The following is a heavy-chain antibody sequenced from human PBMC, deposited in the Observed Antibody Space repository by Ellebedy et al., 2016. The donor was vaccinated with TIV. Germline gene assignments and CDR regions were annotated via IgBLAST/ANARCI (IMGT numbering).Heavy chain of an antibody. CDR2: IIPSVESA. CDR3: ARLGRFGETIPPYYYFGMDV. D-gene: IGHD3-10*01. J-gene: IGHJ6*02. CDR1: GGTFNNYA. V-gene: IGHV1-69*13. Sequence: ASVKVSCKASGGTFNNYAVSWVRQAPGQGLEWMGGIIPSVESAEYAQTFQGRLTIMADESTSTAHMELHSRRSEDTAVYYCARLGRFGETIPPYYYFGMDVWGQGTTVTATS.